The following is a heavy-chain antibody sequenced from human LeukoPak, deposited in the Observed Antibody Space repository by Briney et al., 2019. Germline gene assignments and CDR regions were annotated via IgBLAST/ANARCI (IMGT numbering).Heavy chain of an antibody. CDR1: GVTFTKAC. CDR2: IKSKTDGGTT. CDR3: TTGAGIEVWSSDY. J-gene: IGHJ4*02. D-gene: IGHD3-22*01. V-gene: IGHV3-15*06. Sequence: VGSLRLSCAASGVTFTKACTSSVRQAPGKGLWCVAHIKSKTDGGTTNFAATVKGRFTISRDDSKNTLLLQMNSLRTEDTAVYYCTTGAGIEVWSSDYWGQGTLVTVSS.